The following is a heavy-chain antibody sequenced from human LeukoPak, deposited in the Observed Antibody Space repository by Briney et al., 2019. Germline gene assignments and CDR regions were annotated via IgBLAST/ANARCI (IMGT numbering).Heavy chain of an antibody. Sequence: PGGSLRLSCAASGFTFDDYAMHWVRQAPGKGLEWVSYISSGSTIYDADSVKGRFTISRDNAKNSLYLQMNSLRAEDTAVYYCARESIAVAGAPFDYWGQGTLVTVSS. V-gene: IGHV3-69-1*02. CDR2: ISSGSTI. J-gene: IGHJ4*02. CDR1: GFTFDDYA. D-gene: IGHD6-19*01. CDR3: ARESIAVAGAPFDY.